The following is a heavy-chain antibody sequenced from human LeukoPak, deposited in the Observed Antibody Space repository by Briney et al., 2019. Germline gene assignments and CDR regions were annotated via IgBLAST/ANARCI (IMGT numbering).Heavy chain of an antibody. CDR1: GGSFSGYY. V-gene: IGHV4-34*01. CDR2: INHSGST. J-gene: IGHJ4*02. D-gene: IGHD1-26*01. CDR3: ATSATTLRYSFFDY. Sequence: SETLSLTCAVYGGSFSGYYWSWIRQPPGKGLEWIGEINHSGSTNYNPSLKSRVTMSVDTSKNQFSLKLSSVTAADTAVYYCATSATTLRYSFFDYWGQGTLVTVSS.